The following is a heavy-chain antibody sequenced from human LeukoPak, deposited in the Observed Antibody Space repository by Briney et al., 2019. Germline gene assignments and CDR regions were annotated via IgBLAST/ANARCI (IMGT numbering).Heavy chain of an antibody. J-gene: IGHJ5*02. D-gene: IGHD4-17*01. CDR3: ARSYGDYES. V-gene: IGHV1-46*01. CDR1: GYTFTTYY. Sequence: ASVKVSCKESGYTFTTYYMHWVRQAPAQELEWMGMINPSGGSTNYAQKFRGRVTTTRDTSTSTVYMELTSLRSEDTAVYYCARSYGDYESWGQGTLVTVSS. CDR2: INPSGGST.